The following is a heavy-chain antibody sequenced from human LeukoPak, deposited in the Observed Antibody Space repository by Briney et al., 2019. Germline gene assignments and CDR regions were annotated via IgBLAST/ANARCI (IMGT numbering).Heavy chain of an antibody. J-gene: IGHJ4*02. Sequence: GASVTVSCKAPGYTFTGYHMHWVRQAPGQGIEWMGRINPNSGDTNYAQKFQGRVTMTRDTSISTAYMELSRLRSDDTAVYYCARDYCSSTSCLFDYWGQGTLVTASS. CDR2: INPNSGDT. D-gene: IGHD2-2*01. V-gene: IGHV1-2*06. CDR3: ARDYCSSTSCLFDY. CDR1: GYTFTGYH.